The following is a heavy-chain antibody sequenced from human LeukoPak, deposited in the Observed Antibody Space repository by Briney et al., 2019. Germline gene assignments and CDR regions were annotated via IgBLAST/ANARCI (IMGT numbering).Heavy chain of an antibody. CDR3: AKDPIAYMYAGNVYFDY. V-gene: IGHV3-30*02. J-gene: IGHJ4*02. CDR1: GFTLSDYG. Sequence: GGSLRLSCAASGFTLSDYGIHWVRQAPGKGLEWVASIRYDGSNEYYADSVKGRFTISRDNSKNKVYLQMNGLRSDDTALYYCAKDPIAYMYAGNVYFDYWGQGTLVTVSS. CDR2: IRYDGSNE. D-gene: IGHD2-8*01.